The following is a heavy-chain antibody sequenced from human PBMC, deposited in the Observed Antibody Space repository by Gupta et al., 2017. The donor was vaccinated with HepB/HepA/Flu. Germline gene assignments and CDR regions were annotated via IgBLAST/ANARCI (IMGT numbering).Heavy chain of an antibody. V-gene: IGHV5-51*01. CDR3: ARHDGVGGPDY. Sequence: EVQLVQSGAEVKKPGESLTISCNGSGYSVTAYWIGWVRQMPGNGLEWMGIIYPGDSDTRYIPSFQGQVTISADKSIITAYLKWSSLKASDTAIYYCARHDGVGGPDYWGQGTLVTVSS. CDR2: IYPGDSDT. D-gene: IGHD1-26*01. J-gene: IGHJ4*02. CDR1: GYSVTAYW.